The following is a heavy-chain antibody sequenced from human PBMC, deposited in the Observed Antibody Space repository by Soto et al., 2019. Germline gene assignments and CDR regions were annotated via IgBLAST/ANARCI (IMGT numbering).Heavy chain of an antibody. CDR3: ARDGGGYCTNGVCYMWYYYYGMDV. J-gene: IGHJ6*02. CDR1: GFTFSSYD. Sequence: EVQLLESGGGLVLPGGSLRLSCAASGFTFSSYDMSWVRQAPGKGLEWVSAISSSSSYIYYADSVKGRFTISRDNAKNSLYLQMNSLRAEDTAVYYCARDGGGYCTNGVCYMWYYYYGMDVWGQGTTVTVSS. CDR2: ISSSSSYI. V-gene: IGHV3-21*01. D-gene: IGHD2-8*01.